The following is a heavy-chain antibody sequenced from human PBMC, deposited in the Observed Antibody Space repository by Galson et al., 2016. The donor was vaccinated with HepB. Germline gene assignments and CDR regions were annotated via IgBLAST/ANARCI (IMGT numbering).Heavy chain of an antibody. V-gene: IGHV1-3*01. J-gene: IGHJ6*02. Sequence: SVKVSCKASGYIFTSYTIHWVRQAPGQRLEWMGWINAGYGYTKYSQKFQGRVTITRGTSASTAYMELSSLRSEDTAVYYCARGTVLPYGMDVWGQGTTVTVSS. D-gene: IGHD3/OR15-3a*01. CDR2: INAGYGYT. CDR1: GYIFTSYT. CDR3: ARGTVLPYGMDV.